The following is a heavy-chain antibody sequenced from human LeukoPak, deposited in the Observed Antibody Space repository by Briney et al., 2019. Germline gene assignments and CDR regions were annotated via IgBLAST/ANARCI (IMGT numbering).Heavy chain of an antibody. Sequence: SETLSLTCTVSGGSISSYYWSWIRQPAGKGLEWIGRIYSSGSTNYSPSLKSRVTMSVDTSKNQFSLELSSVTAADTAVYYCARVVVFGVVSSDYYYYYMDVWGKGTTVTVSS. V-gene: IGHV4-4*07. D-gene: IGHD3-3*01. CDR3: ARVVVFGVVSSDYYYYYMDV. CDR1: GGSISSYY. CDR2: IYSSGST. J-gene: IGHJ6*03.